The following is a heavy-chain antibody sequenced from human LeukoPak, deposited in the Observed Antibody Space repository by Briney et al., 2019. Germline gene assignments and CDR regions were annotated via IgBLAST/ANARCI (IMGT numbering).Heavy chain of an antibody. D-gene: IGHD2-2*01. J-gene: IGHJ4*02. CDR3: AKVGARGCSSSTCFIY. Sequence: PGASLRLSCAASGFTFRSYAMSWVRQAPGKGLEWVSAISGSGDTTYYADSVKGRFTISRDNSKNTLYLQMNSLRPEDTAVYYCAKVGARGCSSSTCFIYWGQGTLVTVSS. CDR2: ISGSGDTT. CDR1: GFTFRSYA. V-gene: IGHV3-23*01.